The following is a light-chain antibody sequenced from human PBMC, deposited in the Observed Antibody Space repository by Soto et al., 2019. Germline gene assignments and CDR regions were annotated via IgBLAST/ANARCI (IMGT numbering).Light chain of an antibody. CDR3: QQYNSYAFT. CDR1: QTISNW. V-gene: IGKV1-5*01. Sequence: DIQMTQSPSTLSASVGDRVTITCRASQTISNWLAWYQQKPGKAPKLLIYDAAKLESGVPSRFSGSRSGTEFTSHISSLQPDAFGTYYCQQYNSYAFTFGPGTPVAIK. CDR2: DAA. J-gene: IGKJ3*01.